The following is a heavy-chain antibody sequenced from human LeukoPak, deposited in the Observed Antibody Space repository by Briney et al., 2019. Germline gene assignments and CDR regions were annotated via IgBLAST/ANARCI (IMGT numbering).Heavy chain of an antibody. CDR3: AKSPTPVFSHLDY. CDR2: ISGSGGST. CDR1: GFTFSSYA. V-gene: IGHV3-23*01. Sequence: TGGSLRLSCTACGFTFSSYATSWVRQAPGKGLEWISAISGSGGSTYYADSVKGRFTISRDNSKNTLYLQMNSLRAEDTAVYYCAKSPTPVFSHLDYWGQGTLVTVSS. J-gene: IGHJ4*02. D-gene: IGHD2/OR15-2a*01.